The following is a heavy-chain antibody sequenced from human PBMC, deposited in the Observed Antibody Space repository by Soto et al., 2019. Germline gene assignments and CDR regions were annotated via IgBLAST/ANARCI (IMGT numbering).Heavy chain of an antibody. Sequence: QVHLQESGPGLVKPSGTLSLTCAVSGGSISSNHWWSWVRQSPGKGLEWIGESYHSGSTNYNPSLNLKSRVTISVDKSKTQFSLKLSSVIAADTAVYYCARKQYNSPWGFDIWGQGTMVTVSS. CDR2: SYHSGST. CDR3: ARKQYNSPWGFDI. V-gene: IGHV4-4*02. D-gene: IGHD1-20*01. J-gene: IGHJ3*02. CDR1: GGSISSNHW.